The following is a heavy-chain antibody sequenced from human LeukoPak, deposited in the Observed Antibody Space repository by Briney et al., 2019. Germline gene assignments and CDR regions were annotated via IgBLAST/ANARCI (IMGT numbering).Heavy chain of an antibody. J-gene: IGHJ4*02. CDR3: ARTRGYPLRYFDWLSYYFDY. Sequence: SETLSLTSTVSGGSISSYYWSWIRQRPGKGLEWIGYIYYSGSTNYNPSLKSRVTISVDTSKNQFSLKLSSVTAAETAVYYCARTRGYPLRYFDWLSYYFDYWGQGTLVTVSS. D-gene: IGHD3-9*01. V-gene: IGHV4-59*01. CDR2: IYYSGST. CDR1: GGSISSYY.